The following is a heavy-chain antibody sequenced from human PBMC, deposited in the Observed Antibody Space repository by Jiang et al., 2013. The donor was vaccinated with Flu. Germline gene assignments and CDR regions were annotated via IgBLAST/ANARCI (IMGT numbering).Heavy chain of an antibody. CDR1: GFSLSTSGVG. CDR2: IYWDDDK. Sequence: KPTQTLTLTCTFSGFSLSTSGVGVGWIRQPPGKALEWLALIYWDDDKRYSPSLKSRLTITKDTSKNQVVLTMTNMDPVDTATYYCAHRAYYYDSSGYFDAFDIWGQGTMVTVSS. V-gene: IGHV2-5*06. D-gene: IGHD3-22*01. J-gene: IGHJ3*02. CDR3: AHRAYYYDSSGYFDAFDI.